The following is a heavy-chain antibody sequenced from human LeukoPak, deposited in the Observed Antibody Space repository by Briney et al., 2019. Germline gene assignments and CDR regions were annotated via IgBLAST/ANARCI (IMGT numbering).Heavy chain of an antibody. Sequence: GGSLRLSCAASGFTFSSYAMSWVRQAPGKGLEWVSAISGSGGSTYYADSVKGRFTISRDNSKNTLYLQMNSLRAEDTAVYYCAKGGGGSYHLQIGDPYFDYWGQGTLVTVSS. CDR2: ISGSGGST. CDR1: GFTFSSYA. J-gene: IGHJ4*02. CDR3: AKGGGGSYHLQIGDPYFDY. D-gene: IGHD1-26*01. V-gene: IGHV3-23*01.